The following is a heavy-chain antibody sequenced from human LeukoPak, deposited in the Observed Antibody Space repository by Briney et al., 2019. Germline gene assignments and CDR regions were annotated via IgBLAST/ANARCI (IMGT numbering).Heavy chain of an antibody. D-gene: IGHD3-10*01. Sequence: ASVKVSCKASGYTFTSYDINWVRQAPGQGLEWRGGIIPIFGTANYAQKFQGRVTITADKSTSTAYMELSSLRSEDTAVYYCATYKGKVRGVTIYYYYYMDVWGKGTTVTISS. J-gene: IGHJ6*03. V-gene: IGHV1-69*06. CDR3: ATYKGKVRGVTIYYYYYMDV. CDR1: GYTFTSYD. CDR2: IIPIFGTA.